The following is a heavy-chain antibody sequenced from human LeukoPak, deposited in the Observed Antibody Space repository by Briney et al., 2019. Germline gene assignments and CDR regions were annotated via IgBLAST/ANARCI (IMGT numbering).Heavy chain of an antibody. D-gene: IGHD2-15*01. CDR2: IYYGGST. Sequence: SETLSLTCTVSGGSISTSNYYWGWIRQPPGKGLEWIGNIYYGGSTYYNPSLKSRVTISVDKSKNQFSLKLSSVTAADTAVYYCARVVGDPNEGFWDYWGQGTLVTVSS. J-gene: IGHJ4*02. V-gene: IGHV4-39*07. CDR3: ARVVGDPNEGFWDY. CDR1: GGSISTSNYY.